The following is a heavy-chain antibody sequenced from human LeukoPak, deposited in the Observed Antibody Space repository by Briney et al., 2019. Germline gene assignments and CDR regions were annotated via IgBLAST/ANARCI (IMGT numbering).Heavy chain of an antibody. CDR1: GFTFSSYW. CDR3: ARDSPDSSGWQL. V-gene: IGHV3-74*01. Sequence: PGGSLRLSCAASGFTFSSYWMHWVRQAPGKGLVWVSRINSGGSSTSYADSVKGRFTISRDNAKNTLYLQMNSLRAEDTAVYYCARDSPDSSGWQLWGQGTLVTVSS. CDR2: INSGGSST. D-gene: IGHD6-19*01. J-gene: IGHJ4*02.